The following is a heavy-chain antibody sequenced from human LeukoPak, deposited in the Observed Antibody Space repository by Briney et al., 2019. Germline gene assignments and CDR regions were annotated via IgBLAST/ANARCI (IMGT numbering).Heavy chain of an antibody. J-gene: IGHJ3*02. D-gene: IGHD3-22*01. CDR1: GGSISSHY. Sequence: SSETLSLTCTVSGGSISSHYWSWIRQPPERGLVWIGFIYYSGTTRYNPSLRGRVTMSVDTSKNHFCLRFTSVSAADTAVYYCARLLNNDNSGDPDTFDMWGQGTMVTVSS. V-gene: IGHV4-59*11. CDR3: ARLLNNDNSGDPDTFDM. CDR2: IYYSGTT.